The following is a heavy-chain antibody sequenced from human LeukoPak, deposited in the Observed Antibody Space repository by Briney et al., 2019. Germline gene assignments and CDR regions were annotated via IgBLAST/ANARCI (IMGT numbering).Heavy chain of an antibody. CDR1: GYTFTSYY. V-gene: IGHV1-46*01. Sequence: GASVKVSCKASGYTFTSYYMHWVRQAPGQGLEWMGIINPSGGSTSYAQKFQGRVTMTRDTSTSTVYMELSSLRSEDTAVYYCARVYGPHGPYYYYYGMDVWGQGTTVTVSS. CDR2: INPSGGST. J-gene: IGHJ6*02. CDR3: ARVYGPHGPYYYYYGMDV. D-gene: IGHD3-16*01.